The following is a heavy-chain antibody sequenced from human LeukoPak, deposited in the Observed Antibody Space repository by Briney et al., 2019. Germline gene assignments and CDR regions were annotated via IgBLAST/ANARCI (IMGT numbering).Heavy chain of an antibody. J-gene: IGHJ4*02. D-gene: IGHD4-17*01. CDR2: INHSGST. CDR3: ARSTAVTIFDY. Sequence: SETLSLTCAVYGGSFSGYYWSWIRQPPGKGLEWIGEINHSGSTNYNPSPKSRVTISVDTSKNQFSLKLSSVTAADTAVYYCARSTAVTIFDYWGQGTLVIVSS. CDR1: GGSFSGYY. V-gene: IGHV4-34*01.